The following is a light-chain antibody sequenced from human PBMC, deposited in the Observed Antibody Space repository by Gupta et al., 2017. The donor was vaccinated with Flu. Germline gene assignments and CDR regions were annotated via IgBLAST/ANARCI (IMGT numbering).Light chain of an antibody. CDR3: QHHATSPGFT. CDR1: QSVRSDY. Sequence: DIVLTQSPCTLSLSPGERATLSCRASQSVRSDYLDWYQQKPGQAPRLLIHGASTRATGIPDMFSVSACRKFVLITISRRDQEASTVYYSQHHATSPGFTFSHGTSVDIK. V-gene: IGKV3-20*01. CDR2: GAS. J-gene: IGKJ3*01.